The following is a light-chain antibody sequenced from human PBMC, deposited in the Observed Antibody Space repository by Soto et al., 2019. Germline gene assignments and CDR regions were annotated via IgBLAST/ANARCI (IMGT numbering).Light chain of an antibody. CDR1: QTISTY. Sequence: DIQMTQSPSSLSASVGDRVTITCRASQTISTYLTWYQQKPGKAPRLLIYDASSLLSGVPSRFSGSGSGTDFTLTIASLQPEDFSTYYCQQSDSTPYTFGQGTKVEI. CDR2: DAS. CDR3: QQSDSTPYT. J-gene: IGKJ2*01. V-gene: IGKV1-39*01.